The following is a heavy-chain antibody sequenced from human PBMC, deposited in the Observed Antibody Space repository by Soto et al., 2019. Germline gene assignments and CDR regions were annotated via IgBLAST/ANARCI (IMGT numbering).Heavy chain of an antibody. CDR1: GYTFTSYG. CDR3: AMDYGDRPEYFKH. V-gene: IGHV1-18*04. D-gene: IGHD4-17*01. Sequence: QVQLVQSGPDLKRPGASMKVSCKASGYTFTSYGIIWVRQAPGQGLEWMAWISPLKGRTQYSQKAQGRVTLSTDTYSNTAYMEMTTLRVDDTAVYYCAMDYGDRPEYFKHWGQGTLVTVS. CDR2: ISPLKGRT. J-gene: IGHJ1*01.